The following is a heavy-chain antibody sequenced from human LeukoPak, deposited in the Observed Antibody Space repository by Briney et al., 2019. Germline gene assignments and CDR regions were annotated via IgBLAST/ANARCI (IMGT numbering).Heavy chain of an antibody. D-gene: IGHD2-15*01. Sequence: GGSLRLSCAASGFTFGSYWMSWVRQTPGKGLEWVANIKVDGSETYYVDSVKGRFTISRDNAKNTLYLQMNSLRAEDTAVYYCARGPPLGYCSGGSCYYFDYWGQGTLVTVSS. CDR1: GFTFGSYW. V-gene: IGHV3-7*03. J-gene: IGHJ4*02. CDR3: ARGPPLGYCSGGSCYYFDY. CDR2: IKVDGSET.